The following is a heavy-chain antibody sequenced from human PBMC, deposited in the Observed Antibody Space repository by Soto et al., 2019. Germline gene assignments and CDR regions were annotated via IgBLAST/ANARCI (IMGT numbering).Heavy chain of an antibody. CDR2: INHSGST. CDR1: GGSFSGYY. CDR3: ARGSSGWSYQPILYYFDY. V-gene: IGHV4-34*01. Sequence: SETLSLTCAVYGGSFSGYYWSWIRQPPGKGLEWIGEINHSGSTNYNPSLKSRVTISVDTSKNQFSLKLSSVTAADTAVYYCARGSSGWSYQPILYYFDYWGQGTLVTVSS. D-gene: IGHD6-19*01. J-gene: IGHJ4*02.